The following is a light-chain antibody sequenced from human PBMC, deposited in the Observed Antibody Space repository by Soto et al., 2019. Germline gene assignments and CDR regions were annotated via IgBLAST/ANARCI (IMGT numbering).Light chain of an antibody. Sequence: IPMTQSPSTLSASVGDRVTITCRASQSIRSWLAWYQQKPGKAPKLLIYKASTLESGVPSRFSGSGSGTEFTLTISSLQPDDFATYYCQQYNNSPWTFGQGTKVEIK. CDR2: KAS. CDR3: QQYNNSPWT. J-gene: IGKJ1*01. V-gene: IGKV1-5*03. CDR1: QSIRSW.